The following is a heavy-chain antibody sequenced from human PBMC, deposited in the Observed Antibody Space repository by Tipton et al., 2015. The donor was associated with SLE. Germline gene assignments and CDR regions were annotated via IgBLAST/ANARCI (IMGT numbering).Heavy chain of an antibody. J-gene: IGHJ3*02. CDR1: GGSISSHY. V-gene: IGHV4-39*02. CDR2: IYYSGST. Sequence: TLSLTCTVSGGSISSHYWGWIRQPPGKGLEWIGSIYYSGSTYYNPSLKSRVTISVDTSKNQFSLKLSSVTAADTAVYYCARERDPGTFDIWGQGTMVTVSS. CDR3: ARERDPGTFDI.